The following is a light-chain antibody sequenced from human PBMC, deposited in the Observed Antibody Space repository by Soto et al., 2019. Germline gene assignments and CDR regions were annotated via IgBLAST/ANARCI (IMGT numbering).Light chain of an antibody. Sequence: QSALTQPASVSGSPGQSITISCTGSTTDVGAYNYVSWYQQHPGKAPKLIIYEVNNRPSGVSYRFSGSKSGNTASLTISGLQADGEADYYCASYTISSPRVFGGGTKLTVL. CDR1: TTDVGAYNY. V-gene: IGLV2-14*01. CDR3: ASYTISSPRV. CDR2: EVN. J-gene: IGLJ3*02.